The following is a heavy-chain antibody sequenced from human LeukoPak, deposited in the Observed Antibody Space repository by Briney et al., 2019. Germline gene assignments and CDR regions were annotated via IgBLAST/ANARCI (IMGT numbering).Heavy chain of an antibody. Sequence: PGGSLRLSCAASGFTFSSYSMNWVRQAPGKGLEWVSSISSSSSYIYYADSVKGRFTISRDNAKNSLYLQMNSLRAEDTAVYYCARTRAAYYYGSAEYYFDYWGQGTLVTVSS. CDR3: ARTRAAYYYGSAEYYFDY. J-gene: IGHJ4*02. CDR1: GFTFSSYS. CDR2: ISSSSSYI. D-gene: IGHD3-10*01. V-gene: IGHV3-21*01.